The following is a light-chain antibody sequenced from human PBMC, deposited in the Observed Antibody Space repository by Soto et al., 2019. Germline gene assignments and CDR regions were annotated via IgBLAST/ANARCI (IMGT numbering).Light chain of an antibody. CDR1: SSDVGAYNY. V-gene: IGLV2-14*03. Sequence: LTQPASVSGSAVQSIAISCTGTSSDVGAYNYVSWYQQYPGKAPKLMIYDASNRPSGVSDRFSGSKSGNTASLTISGLQAEDEADYYCSSYTTSFTYVFGTGTKVTVL. CDR2: DAS. J-gene: IGLJ1*01. CDR3: SSYTTSFTYV.